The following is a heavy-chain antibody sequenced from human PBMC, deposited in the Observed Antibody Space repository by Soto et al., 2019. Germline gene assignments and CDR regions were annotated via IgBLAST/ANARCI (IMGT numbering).Heavy chain of an antibody. J-gene: IGHJ3*02. CDR1: GFTLSMYW. CDR2: IKQDGSKK. CDR3: ASDVCPGSSSLYLDAFDI. D-gene: IGHD6-13*01. Sequence: EVPLEESGGGLVQPGGSLRLSCAASGFTLSMYWMTWVRQAPGRGLEWVANIKQDGSKKSYLESVRGRFTISRDNVRNSLYLQMHSLRAEDTALYFRASDVCPGSSSLYLDAFDIWGQGTMVIVSS. V-gene: IGHV3-7*05.